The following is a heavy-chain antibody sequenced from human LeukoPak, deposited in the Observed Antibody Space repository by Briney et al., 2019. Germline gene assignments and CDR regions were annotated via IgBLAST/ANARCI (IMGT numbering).Heavy chain of an antibody. D-gene: IGHD1-26*01. CDR1: GYPFNNYD. CDR3: ADSGSYYNAFDI. CDR2: IIPIFGTA. J-gene: IGHJ3*02. Sequence: ASVKVSCKASGYPFNNYDINWVRQAPGQGLEWMGGIIPIFGTANYAQKFQGRVTITADKSTSTAYMELSSLRSEDTAVYYCADSGSYYNAFDIWGQGTMVTVSS. V-gene: IGHV1-69*06.